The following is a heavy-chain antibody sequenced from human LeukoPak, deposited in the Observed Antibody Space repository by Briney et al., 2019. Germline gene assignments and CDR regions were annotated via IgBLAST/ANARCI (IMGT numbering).Heavy chain of an antibody. V-gene: IGHV3-23*01. CDR3: AKGVWDSSWYWFDY. CDR1: GITFSNYA. Sequence: GGSLRLSCVASGITFSNYAVSWVRQAPEKGLDWVSVISGSAHKIRYADSVKGRFTISRDNSKNTLYLQMNSLRAEDTAVYYCAKGVWDSSWYWFDYWGQGTLVTVSS. J-gene: IGHJ4*02. CDR2: ISGSAHKI. D-gene: IGHD6-13*01.